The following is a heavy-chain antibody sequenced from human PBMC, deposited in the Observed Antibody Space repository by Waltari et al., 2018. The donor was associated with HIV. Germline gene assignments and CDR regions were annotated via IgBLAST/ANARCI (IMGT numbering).Heavy chain of an antibody. CDR2: IDHTGTS. D-gene: IGHD3-16*01. CDR1: GGSFSGYC. Sequence: QVHLPQWGSGPLKPSETLSLTCAVYGGSFSGYCWTWIRQSPGRGLDGMGEIDHTGTSTYNPSLKCRVTMSVDTSKNQFSLNLKSVTVADTAVYYCVRGFGNYGFYFDYWGQGKLVSVSS. V-gene: IGHV4-34*02. J-gene: IGHJ4*02. CDR3: VRGFGNYGFYFDY.